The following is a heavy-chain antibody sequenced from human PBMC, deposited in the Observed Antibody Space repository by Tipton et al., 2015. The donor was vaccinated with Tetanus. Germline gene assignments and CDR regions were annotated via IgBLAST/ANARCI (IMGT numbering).Heavy chain of an antibody. J-gene: IGHJ6*02. Sequence: QLVQSGAEVKKPGSSVKVSCKASGGTFSSYAISWVRQATGQGLEWMGGIIPIFGTANYAQKFQGGVTITADESTSTAYMELSSLRSEDTAVYYCASGPRIAADPYYYYGMDVWGQGTPVPVSS. CDR1: GGTFSSYA. V-gene: IGHV1-69*01. CDR2: IIPIFGTA. CDR3: ASGPRIAADPYYYYGMDV. D-gene: IGHD6-13*01.